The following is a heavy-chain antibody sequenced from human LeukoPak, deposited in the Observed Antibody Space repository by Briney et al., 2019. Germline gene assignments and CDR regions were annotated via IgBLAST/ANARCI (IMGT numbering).Heavy chain of an antibody. CDR2: INTDGSST. J-gene: IGHJ4*02. CDR1: GFTFSSYW. V-gene: IGHV3-74*01. CDR3: ARGSLRFLEWLPCDY. D-gene: IGHD3-3*01. Sequence: PGGSLRLSCAASGFTFSSYWMHWVRQAPGKGLVWVSRINTDGSSTSYADSVKGRFTISRDNAKNSLYLQMNSLRAEDTAVYYCARGSLRFLEWLPCDYWGQGTLVTVSS.